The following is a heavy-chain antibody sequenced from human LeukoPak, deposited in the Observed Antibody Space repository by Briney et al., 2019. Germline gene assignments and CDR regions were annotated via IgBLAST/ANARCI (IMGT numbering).Heavy chain of an antibody. CDR1: GGSFSGYY. D-gene: IGHD5-12*01. V-gene: IGHV4-34*01. CDR2: INHSGST. Sequence: SETLSLTCAVYGGSFSGYYWSWIRQPPGKGLEWIGEINHSGSTNYNPSLKSRVTISVDTSKSQFSLRLSSVTAADTAMYYCARLWSGYKRIDYWGQGTLVTVSS. J-gene: IGHJ4*02. CDR3: ARLWSGYKRIDY.